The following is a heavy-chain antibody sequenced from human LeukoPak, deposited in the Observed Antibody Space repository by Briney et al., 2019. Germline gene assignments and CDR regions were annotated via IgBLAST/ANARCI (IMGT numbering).Heavy chain of an antibody. CDR3: AKGSYPLRSYFDY. CDR2: ISGSGDST. V-gene: IGHV3-23*01. D-gene: IGHD2-2*01. J-gene: IGHJ4*02. Sequence: GGSLRLSCAASGFTFSSYAMSWVRQAPGKGLEWVSAISGSGDSTYYADSVKGRFTISRDNSKNTLYLQMNSLRAEDTAVYYCAKGSYPLRSYFDYWGQGTLVTVSS. CDR1: GFTFSSYA.